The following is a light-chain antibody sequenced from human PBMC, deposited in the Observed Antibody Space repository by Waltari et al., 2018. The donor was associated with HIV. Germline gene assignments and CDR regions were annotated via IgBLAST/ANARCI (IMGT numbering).Light chain of an antibody. V-gene: IGLV2-8*01. Sequence: QSALTQPPSASGSPGQSVTISCTGTSSDVGGYNFVSWYQQHPGKAPKLLIFEATKRPSVVPDRFSGSKSGNTASLTVSGLQAEDEADYYCSSYAGSSTLMFGGGTKLTVL. CDR3: SSYAGSSTLM. CDR1: SSDVGGYNF. J-gene: IGLJ3*02. CDR2: EAT.